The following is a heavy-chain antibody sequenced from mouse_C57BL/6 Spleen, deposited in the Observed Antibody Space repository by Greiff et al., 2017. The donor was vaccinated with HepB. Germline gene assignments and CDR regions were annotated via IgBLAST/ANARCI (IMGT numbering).Heavy chain of an antibody. D-gene: IGHD2-1*01. CDR3: ARFGNYYAMDY. CDR1: GYTFTSYW. V-gene: IGHV1-61*01. CDR2: IYPSDSET. Sequence: QVHVKQPGAELVRPGSSVKLSCKASGYTFTSYWMDWVKQRPGQGLEWIGNIYPSDSETHYNQKFKDKATLTVDKSSSTAYMQLSSLTSEDSAVYYCARFGNYYAMDYWGQGTSVTVSS. J-gene: IGHJ4*01.